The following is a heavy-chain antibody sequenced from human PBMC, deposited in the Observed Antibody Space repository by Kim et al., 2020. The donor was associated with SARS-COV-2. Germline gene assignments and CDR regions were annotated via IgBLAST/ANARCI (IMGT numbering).Heavy chain of an antibody. V-gene: IGHV1-8*01. CDR1: GYTFSAFD. J-gene: IGHJ6*03. D-gene: IGHD3-3*01. CDR2: MNPHNGDV. CDR3: ARVGPRAPRIDSFGVLVSRAHLGV. Sequence: ASVKVSCKASGYTFSAFDINWVRQAPGQGLEWMGWMNPHNGDVGYAEKFRGRVTMTRDTSINTAYMQLTGLKSDDTAVYFCARVGPRAPRIDSFGVLVSRAHLGVWGRGTAVTV.